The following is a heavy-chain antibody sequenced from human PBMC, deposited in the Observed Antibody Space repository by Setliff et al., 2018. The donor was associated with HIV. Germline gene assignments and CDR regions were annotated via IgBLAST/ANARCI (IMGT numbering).Heavy chain of an antibody. CDR2: ISYSGST. Sequence: SETLSLTCTVSGGSISSHYWTWIRQPPGEGLEWIGYISYSGSTNYNPSLKSRVTISVDTSKNQLSLKLSSVTASDTAVYYCARSPERGYDSDWFDPWGQGTLVTVSS. J-gene: IGHJ5*02. V-gene: IGHV4-59*11. CDR1: GGSISSHY. CDR3: ARSPERGYDSDWFDP. D-gene: IGHD5-12*01.